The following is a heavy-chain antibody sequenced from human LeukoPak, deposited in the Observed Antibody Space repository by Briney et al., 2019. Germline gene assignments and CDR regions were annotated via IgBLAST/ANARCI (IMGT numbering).Heavy chain of an antibody. D-gene: IGHD4-23*01. V-gene: IGHV4-39*01. CDR1: GGSLSSSSYY. CDR2: SYYGGGT. J-gene: IGHJ4*02. CDR3: VAHDYGGNASYDS. Sequence: SETLSLTCTVSGGSLSSSSYYWGWIRQPPGKGLEWIGSSYYGGGTHYNPSLKSRVSISVDTSKNQFSVKLSSATAADTAVYYCVAHDYGGNASYDSWGQGTLVIVSS.